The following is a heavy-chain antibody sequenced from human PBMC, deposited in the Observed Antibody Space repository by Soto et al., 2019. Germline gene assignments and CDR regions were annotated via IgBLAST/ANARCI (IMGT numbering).Heavy chain of an antibody. CDR1: GGSINSYW. Sequence: LETLSLTCSVSGGSINSYWWSWIRQPAGKGLEWIGRVYSSGTTDYNPSLNSRATMSVETSKNQFSLKLSSVTAADTAVYYCARDIGSYAYGEGYWGQGIQVTSPQ. J-gene: IGHJ4*02. D-gene: IGHD3-10*01. CDR2: VYSSGTT. CDR3: ARDIGSYAYGEGY. V-gene: IGHV4-4*07.